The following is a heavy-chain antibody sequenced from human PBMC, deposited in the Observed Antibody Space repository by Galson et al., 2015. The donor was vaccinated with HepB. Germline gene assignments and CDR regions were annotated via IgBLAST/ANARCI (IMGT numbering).Heavy chain of an antibody. J-gene: IGHJ6*03. CDR1: GFTFSSYG. D-gene: IGHD2-2*01. V-gene: IGHV3-30*18. CDR3: AKDGPSSTRWYYYYMDV. Sequence: SLRLSCAASGFTFSSYGMHWVRQAPGKGLEWVAVISYDGSNKYYADSVKGRFTISRDNSKNTLYLQMNSLRAEDTAVYYCAKDGPSSTRWYYYYMDVWGKGTTVTVSS. CDR2: ISYDGSNK.